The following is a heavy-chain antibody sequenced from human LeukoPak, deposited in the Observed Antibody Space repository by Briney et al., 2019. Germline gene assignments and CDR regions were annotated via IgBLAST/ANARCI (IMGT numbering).Heavy chain of an antibody. J-gene: IGHJ4*02. D-gene: IGHD3-10*01. Sequence: GASVKVSCKASGGTFSSYAISWVRQAPGQGLEWMGRIIPIFGTANYAQKFQGRVTITADKSTSTAYMELSSLRSEDTAVYYWARVYGSGSSLPNDYWGQGTLVTVSS. V-gene: IGHV1-69*06. CDR3: ARVYGSGSSLPNDY. CDR2: IIPIFGTA. CDR1: GGTFSSYA.